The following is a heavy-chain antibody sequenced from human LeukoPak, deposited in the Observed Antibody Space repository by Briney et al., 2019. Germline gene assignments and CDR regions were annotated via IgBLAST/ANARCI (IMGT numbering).Heavy chain of an antibody. CDR1: GFNFSAYY. CDR2: ISGTGNIE. CDR3: ARTPRDCPGGCYTGYFDF. V-gene: IGHV3-11*01. J-gene: IGHJ4*02. D-gene: IGHD2-8*01. Sequence: GSLRLSCDTSGFNFSAYYMTWIRQAPGRGLEWVSHISGTGNIESYVDSVKGRFTISRDNTKKTVSLQMNNLRHDDTALYYCARTPRDCPGGCYTGYFDFWGQGTLVTVSS.